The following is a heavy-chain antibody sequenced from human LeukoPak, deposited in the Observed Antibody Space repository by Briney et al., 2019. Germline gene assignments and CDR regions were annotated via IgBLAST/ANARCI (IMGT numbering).Heavy chain of an antibody. D-gene: IGHD4-11*01. J-gene: IGHJ4*02. CDR2: IYYSGST. CDR1: GGSISSYY. V-gene: IGHV4-59*01. CDR3: ARGRTVTTDY. Sequence: SETLSLTCTVSGGSISSYYWSWIRQPPGKGLEWIGYIYYSGSTNYNPSLKSRVTISVDTPKNQFSLKLSSVTAADTAVYYCARGRTVTTDYWGQGTLVTVSS.